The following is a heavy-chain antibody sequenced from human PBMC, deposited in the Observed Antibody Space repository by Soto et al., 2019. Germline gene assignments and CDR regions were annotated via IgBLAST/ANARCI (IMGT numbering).Heavy chain of an antibody. D-gene: IGHD3-3*01. CDR3: ARALITIFGVVADPSFDY. V-gene: IGHV3-7*01. J-gene: IGHJ4*02. CDR2: IKQDGSED. CDR1: GFTFSSYW. Sequence: EVQLVESGGGLVQPGGSLRLSCAASGFTFSSYWMSWVRQAPGKGLECVANIKQDGSEDYFVDSVKGRFTISRDNAKSSLYLQMNSLRAEDTAMYYCARALITIFGVVADPSFDYWGQGTLVTVSS.